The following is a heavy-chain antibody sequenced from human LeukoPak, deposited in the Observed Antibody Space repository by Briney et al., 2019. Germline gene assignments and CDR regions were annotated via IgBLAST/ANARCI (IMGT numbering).Heavy chain of an antibody. CDR1: GYTFTGYY. CDR3: ARDVALEMATITVDYYYYYMDV. CDR2: INPNSGGT. Sequence: WASVKVSCKASGYTFTGYYMHWVRQAPGQGLEWMGWINPNSGGTNYAQKFQGRVTMTRDTSISTAYMELSSRRSEDTAVYYCARDVALEMATITVDYYYYYMDVWGKGTTVTVSS. D-gene: IGHD5-24*01. J-gene: IGHJ6*03. V-gene: IGHV1-2*02.